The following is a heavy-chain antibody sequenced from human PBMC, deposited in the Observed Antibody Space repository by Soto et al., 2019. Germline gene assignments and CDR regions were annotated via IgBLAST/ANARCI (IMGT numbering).Heavy chain of an antibody. D-gene: IGHD3-22*01. CDR2: IRSKANSYAT. Sequence: GGSLRLSCAAFGFTFSGSAMHWVRQASGKGLKWVGRIRSKANSYATAYDASVKGRFTISSDDSKNTAYQQINSLKIEKKDGEYCTTVVSSGYVGYWGQGTLVTVSS. CDR1: GFTFSGSA. V-gene: IGHV3-73*01. CDR3: TTVVSSGYVGY. J-gene: IGHJ4*02.